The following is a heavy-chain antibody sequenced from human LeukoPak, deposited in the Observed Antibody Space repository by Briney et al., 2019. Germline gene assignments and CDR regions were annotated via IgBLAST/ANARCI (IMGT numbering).Heavy chain of an antibody. CDR3: VGGGGATVVRGAFDI. J-gene: IGHJ3*02. V-gene: IGHV1-69*13. D-gene: IGHD4-23*01. CDR2: IIPIFGTA. CDR1: GGTFSSYA. Sequence: ASVKVSCKASGGTFSSYAISWVRQSPGQGLEWMGGIIPIFGTANYAQKFQCRVTITGEEPRGKADLELTRSGPEDRAGHCCVGGGGATVVRGAFDIWGQGTMVTVSS.